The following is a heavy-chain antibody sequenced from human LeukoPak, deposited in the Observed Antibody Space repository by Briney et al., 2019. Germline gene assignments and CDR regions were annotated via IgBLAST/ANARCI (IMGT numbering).Heavy chain of an antibody. CDR2: IYYSGST. CDR3: AKYFAATGESHLDH. Sequence: SETLSLTCTVSGGSISGYYWSWIRQPPGKGLEWIGYIYYSGSTNYNPSLKSRVTIPVDTSKNQFSLKLSSVTAADTAVYYCAKYFAATGESHLDHWGQGSLVTVSS. CDR1: GGSISGYY. J-gene: IGHJ4*02. D-gene: IGHD6-13*01. V-gene: IGHV4-59*03.